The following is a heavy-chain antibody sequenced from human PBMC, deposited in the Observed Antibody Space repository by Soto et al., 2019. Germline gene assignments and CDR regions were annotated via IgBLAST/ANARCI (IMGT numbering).Heavy chain of an antibody. CDR3: VRDRGSMTTVDTMRGY. J-gene: IGHJ4*02. D-gene: IGHD4-17*01. CDR2: ICGSTI. CDR1: GFAFSDYG. V-gene: IGHV3-48*01. Sequence: EVQLVESGGGLVQPGGSLRISCAASGFAFSDYGMMWVRQAPGKGLECISFICGSTIYYADSVKGRFTISRDNAKNSLYLQMNNLRAEDTAVYYCVRDRGSMTTVDTMRGYWGQGILVTVSS.